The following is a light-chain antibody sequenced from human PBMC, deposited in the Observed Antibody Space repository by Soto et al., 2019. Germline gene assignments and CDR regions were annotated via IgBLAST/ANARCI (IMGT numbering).Light chain of an antibody. CDR3: SAWDDSLNGPL. J-gene: IGLJ3*02. CDR2: GNN. V-gene: IGLV1-44*01. CDR1: SSNIGSNT. Sequence: QSALTQPPSASGTPGQRVTISCSGSSSNIGSNTVNWYLQLPGTAPKLLIYGNNQRPSGVPERFSGSKSGTSASLAISGLQFEDEADFYCSAWDDSLNGPLFGGGTKLTVL.